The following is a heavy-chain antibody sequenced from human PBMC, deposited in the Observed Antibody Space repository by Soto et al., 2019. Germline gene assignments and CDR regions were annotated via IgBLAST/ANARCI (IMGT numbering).Heavy chain of an antibody. V-gene: IGHV4-39*07. Sequence: PSETLSLTCSFSTGSISDSYYWGWIRQPPGEGLEWIGSVYYSGSTYYNPSLKSRVTISVDTSKNQFSLKLSSVTAADTAVYYCARDLQLWRGPHGMDVWGQGTTVTVSS. D-gene: IGHD5-18*01. CDR3: ARDLQLWRGPHGMDV. J-gene: IGHJ6*02. CDR1: TGSISDSYY. CDR2: VYYSGST.